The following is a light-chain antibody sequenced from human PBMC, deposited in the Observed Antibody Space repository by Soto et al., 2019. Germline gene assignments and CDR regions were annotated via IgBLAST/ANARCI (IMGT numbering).Light chain of an antibody. Sequence: DIQMTQSPTSLSSSVGDRVTITCRASQGIRNYVAWYQQIPGKAPKLLIYAASTLQSGGPSRFSGSGSGTDFTLTINGLQPEDVATYSCQKYSSVPFFGPGTNVEIK. CDR1: QGIRNY. V-gene: IGKV1-27*01. J-gene: IGKJ3*01. CDR3: QKYSSVPF. CDR2: AAS.